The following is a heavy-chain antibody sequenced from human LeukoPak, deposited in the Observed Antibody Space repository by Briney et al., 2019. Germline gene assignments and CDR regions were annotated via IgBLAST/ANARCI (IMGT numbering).Heavy chain of an antibody. D-gene: IGHD4-23*01. CDR1: GYTFTDYF. V-gene: IGHV1-2*02. Sequence: ASVKVSCKASGYTFTDYFIHWVRQAPGQGLEWMGWINPNSGGTNYAQKSQGRVTMTRDTSITTAYMELSRLRSDDTAVYYCAKNIGGFDYWGQGTLVTVSS. CDR3: AKNIGGFDY. CDR2: INPNSGGT. J-gene: IGHJ4*02.